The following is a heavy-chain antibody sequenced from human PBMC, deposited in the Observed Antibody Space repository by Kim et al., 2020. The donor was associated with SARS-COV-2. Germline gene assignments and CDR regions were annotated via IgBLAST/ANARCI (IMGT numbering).Heavy chain of an antibody. Sequence: GGSLRLSCAASGFTFSDYYMSWICQAPGKGLEWVSYISSSSTYTKYADSVKGRFTISRDNAKNSLFLQMNSLRGEDTAVYYCARAGYCSGGTCYGAGWFDPWGQGTLVTVSS. CDR1: GFTFSDYY. D-gene: IGHD2-15*01. CDR3: ARAGYCSGGTCYGAGWFDP. V-gene: IGHV3-11*06. CDR2: ISSSSTYT. J-gene: IGHJ5*02.